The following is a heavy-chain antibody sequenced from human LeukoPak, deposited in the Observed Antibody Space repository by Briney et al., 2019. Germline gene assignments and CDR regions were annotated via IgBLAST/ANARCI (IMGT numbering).Heavy chain of an antibody. CDR2: IIPIFGTR. V-gene: IGHV1-69*06. D-gene: IGHD3-22*01. CDR3: ARSLYYDSGGYSYYFDC. Sequence: SVKVSCKASGGTFSSYAISWVRQAPGQGLEWMGGIIPIFGTRNYAQKFQGRVTITADKSTDTAYMELSSLRSEDTAVYYCARSLYYDSGGYSYYFDCWGQGTLVTVSS. J-gene: IGHJ4*02. CDR1: GGTFSSYA.